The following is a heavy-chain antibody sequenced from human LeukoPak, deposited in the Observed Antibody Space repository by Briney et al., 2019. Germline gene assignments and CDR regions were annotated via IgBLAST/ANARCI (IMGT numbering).Heavy chain of an antibody. CDR1: GGSISSSNYY. V-gene: IGHV4-39*01. D-gene: IGHD3-22*01. J-gene: IGHJ3*02. Sequence: PSGTLSLTCTVSGGSISSSNYYWGWIRQPPGKGLEWLGIIYYSGSTYYNPSLKSRVTISVDTSKNQFSLKLSSVTAADTAVYYCARGQDYYDSSGYAFDIWGQGTTVTVSS. CDR2: IYYSGST. CDR3: ARGQDYYDSSGYAFDI.